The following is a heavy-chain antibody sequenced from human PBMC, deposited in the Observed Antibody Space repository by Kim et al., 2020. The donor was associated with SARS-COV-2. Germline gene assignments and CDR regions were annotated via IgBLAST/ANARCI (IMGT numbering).Heavy chain of an antibody. D-gene: IGHD1-7*01. Sequence: DSYTNYSPSFQGHVTISADKSISTAYLQWSSLKASDTAMYYCARHELFDYWGQGTLVTVSS. J-gene: IGHJ4*02. CDR2: DSYT. CDR3: ARHELFDY. V-gene: IGHV5-10-1*01.